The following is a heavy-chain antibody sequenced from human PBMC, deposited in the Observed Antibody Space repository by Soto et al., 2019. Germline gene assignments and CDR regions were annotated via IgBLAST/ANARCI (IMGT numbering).Heavy chain of an antibody. J-gene: IGHJ4*02. V-gene: IGHV3-9*01. CDR2: ISWNSGSI. CDR1: GFTFDDYA. D-gene: IGHD6-19*01. CDR3: AKDTVAGTGFDY. Sequence: EVQLVESGGGLVQPGRSLRLSCAASGFTFDDYAMHWVRQAPGKGLEWVSGISWNSGSIGYADSVKGRFTISRDNAKNSLYLQMNSLRAEDTALYYCAKDTVAGTGFDYWGQGTLVTVSS.